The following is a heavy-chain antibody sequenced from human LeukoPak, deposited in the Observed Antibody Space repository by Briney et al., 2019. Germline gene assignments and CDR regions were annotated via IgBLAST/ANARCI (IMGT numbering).Heavy chain of an antibody. J-gene: IGHJ4*02. Sequence: GGSLRLSCAASGFTFSDYYMNWIRQAPGKGLEWVSYISSSGSTIYYADSVKGRFTISRDNAKNSLYLQMNSLRAEDTAVYYCARERGRGRDSPWFDYWGQGTLVTVSS. CDR2: ISSSGSTI. V-gene: IGHV3-11*01. CDR1: GFTFSDYY. CDR3: ARERGRGRDSPWFDY. D-gene: IGHD1-26*01.